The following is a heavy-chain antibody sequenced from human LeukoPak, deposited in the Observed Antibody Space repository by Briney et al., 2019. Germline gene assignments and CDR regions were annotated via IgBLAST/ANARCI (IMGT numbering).Heavy chain of an antibody. CDR1: GFTFSSYA. CDR3: ARDLNDIVVVVAATRGYYYYGMDV. V-gene: IGHV3-30-3*01. Sequence: PGRSLRLSCAASGFTFSSYAMHWVRQAPGKGLEWVAVISYDGSNKYYADSVKGRFTISRDNSKNTLYLQMNSLRAEDTAVYYCARDLNDIVVVVAATRGYYYYGMDVWGQGTTVTVSS. CDR2: ISYDGSNK. J-gene: IGHJ6*02. D-gene: IGHD2-15*01.